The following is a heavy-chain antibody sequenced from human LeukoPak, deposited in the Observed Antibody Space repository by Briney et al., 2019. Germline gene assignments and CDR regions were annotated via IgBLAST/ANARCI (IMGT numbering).Heavy chain of an antibody. CDR3: ARGLYSSGGSCRFDY. CDR1: GYSFTSSW. CDR2: IYPGDSDI. J-gene: IGHJ4*02. Sequence: GESLKISCEGSGYSFTSSWIGWVRQMPGKGLEWMGIIYPGDSDIRYSPSFQGQVTISADKSITTAYLQWSSLKASDTAIYYCARGLYSSGGSCRFDYWGQGTLVTVSS. D-gene: IGHD2-15*01. V-gene: IGHV5-51*01.